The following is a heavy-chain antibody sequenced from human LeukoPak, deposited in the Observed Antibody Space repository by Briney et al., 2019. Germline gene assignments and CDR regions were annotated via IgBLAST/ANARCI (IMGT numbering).Heavy chain of an antibody. V-gene: IGHV3-48*04. D-gene: IGHD1-26*01. CDR2: ISPASNTI. CDR1: GFAFNTYA. CDR3: AKDAVVGATSSGAADY. Sequence: AGGSLRLSCITSGFAFNTYAMHWVRQAPGKGLEWISYISPASNTIYYADSVKGRFTISRDNAKNSLYLQMNSLRAEDTALYYCAKDAVVGATSSGAADYWGQGTLVTVSS. J-gene: IGHJ4*02.